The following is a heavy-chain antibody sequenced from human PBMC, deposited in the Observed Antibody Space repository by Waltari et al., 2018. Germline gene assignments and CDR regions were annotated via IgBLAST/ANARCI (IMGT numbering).Heavy chain of an antibody. CDR1: GAYFESSRHY. J-gene: IGHJ4*02. D-gene: IGHD3-9*01. CDR3: ARTAYDHLTGYPTLDH. V-gene: IGHV4-39*07. Sequence: QVQLQESGPGLVTPSETLSLTCSVSGAYFESSRHYWGWVRQPPGKGLEWIGSIYYSGSTYYNPSLKSRVNMSVDTANYQFSLKVTSVTAADTAIYYCARTAYDHLTGYPTLDHWGQGILVTVSS. CDR2: IYYSGST.